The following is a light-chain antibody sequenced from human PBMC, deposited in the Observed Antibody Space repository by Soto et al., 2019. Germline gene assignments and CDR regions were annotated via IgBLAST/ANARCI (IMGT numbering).Light chain of an antibody. V-gene: IGKV1-12*01. CDR3: QESYVTVRP. CDR2: AAS. Sequence: MRFSLSSVSSSKEDSVTITCRASQGVSDWVAWYQQKPGEAPKLLIYAASRLQSGVPARFSGSGAETDFTLTITSLQPEDFRIYYCQESYVTVRPFGG. CDR1: QGVSDW. J-gene: IGKJ4*01.